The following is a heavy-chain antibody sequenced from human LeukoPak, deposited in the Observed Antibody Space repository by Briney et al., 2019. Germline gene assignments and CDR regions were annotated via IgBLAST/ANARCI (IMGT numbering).Heavy chain of an antibody. Sequence: ASVKVSCKAPGGSFGRYAISWVRQAPGQGLEWMGIINPSGGSASYAQKFQGRVTMTRDTSTSTVYMELSSLRSEDTAVYYCAREPDSSSSVYFDYWGQGTLVTVSS. D-gene: IGHD6-6*01. V-gene: IGHV1-46*01. CDR2: INPSGGSA. CDR3: AREPDSSSSVYFDY. J-gene: IGHJ4*02. CDR1: GGSFGRYA.